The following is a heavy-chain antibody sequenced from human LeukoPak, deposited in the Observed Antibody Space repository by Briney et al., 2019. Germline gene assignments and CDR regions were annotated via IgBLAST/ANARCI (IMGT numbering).Heavy chain of an antibody. CDR2: INTNTGNP. Sequence: ASVKVSCKASGYTFKYSMNWVRQAPGQGLEWMGWINTNTGNPTYAQGFTGRFVFSLDTSVSTSYLQISSLKAEDTAIYYCAGRGERALDYWGQGTLVTVPS. D-gene: IGHD3-10*01. J-gene: IGHJ4*02. V-gene: IGHV7-4-1*02. CDR1: GYTFKYS. CDR3: AGRGERALDY.